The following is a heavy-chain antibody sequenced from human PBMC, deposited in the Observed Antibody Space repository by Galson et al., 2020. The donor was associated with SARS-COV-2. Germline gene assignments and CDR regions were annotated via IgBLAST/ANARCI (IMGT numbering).Heavy chain of an antibody. Sequence: TGGSLRLSCAASGFTFSSSWMHWVRQAPGKGLVWVSRINSDGSSTSYADSVKGRFTISRDNAKNTLYLQRNSLRAEDTAVYYCARVGTRSGWNEYFDYGAQGTLVTVSS. CDR3: ARVGTRSGWNEYFDY. CDR1: GFTFSSSW. V-gene: IGHV3-74*01. CDR2: INSDGSST. D-gene: IGHD6-19*01. J-gene: IGHJ4*02.